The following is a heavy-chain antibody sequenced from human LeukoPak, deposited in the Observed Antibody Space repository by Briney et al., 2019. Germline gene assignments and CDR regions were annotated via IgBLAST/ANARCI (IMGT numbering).Heavy chain of an antibody. V-gene: IGHV1-3*01. CDR1: GYTFTSYA. CDR2: INAGNGNT. Sequence: GASVKVSFKASGYTFTSYAMHWVRQAPGQRLEWMGWINAGNGNTKYSQKFQGRVTITRDTSASTAYMELSSLRSEDTAVYYCARDHPLGAYNYWGQGTLVTVSS. CDR3: ARDHPLGAYNY. J-gene: IGHJ4*02. D-gene: IGHD1-26*01.